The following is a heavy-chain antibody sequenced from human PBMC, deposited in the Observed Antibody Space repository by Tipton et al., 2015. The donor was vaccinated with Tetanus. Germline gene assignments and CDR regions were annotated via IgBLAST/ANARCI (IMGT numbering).Heavy chain of an antibody. D-gene: IGHD3-10*01. CDR2: ISSSTTYI. Sequence: SLRLSCAASGFTFSKHTMNWVRQVPGKGLEWVSSISSSTTYIYYADSVKGRFTITRDNAKNSLCLQMNSLRAEDTAVYYCAREGSGQDFDYWGRGTLVTVSS. V-gene: IGHV3-21*01. J-gene: IGHJ4*02. CDR1: GFTFSKHT. CDR3: AREGSGQDFDY.